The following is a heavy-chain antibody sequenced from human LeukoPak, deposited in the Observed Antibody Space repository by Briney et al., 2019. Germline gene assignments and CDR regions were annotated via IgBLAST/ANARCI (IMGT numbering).Heavy chain of an antibody. CDR2: INPNSDFT. CDR3: AREQEWSGYNYYGMDV. D-gene: IGHD3-3*01. CDR1: GYTFTGYY. V-gene: IGHV1-2*02. Sequence: ASVKVSFKASGYTFTGYYMHWVRQAPGQGLEWMGWINPNSDFTNFAQNFQGRVTMSRDTPIRTVYMELSRLTSDDTAVYFCAREQEWSGYNYYGMDVWGQGTTVTVSS. J-gene: IGHJ6*02.